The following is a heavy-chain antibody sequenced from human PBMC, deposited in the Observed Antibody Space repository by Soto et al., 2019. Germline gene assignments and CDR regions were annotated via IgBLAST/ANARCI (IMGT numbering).Heavy chain of an antibody. V-gene: IGHV3-23*01. CDR3: AKLPAAKFYFDF. D-gene: IGHD2-2*01. CDR2: ISGSGGST. CDR1: GFTFITYA. J-gene: IGHJ4*02. Sequence: GGSLRLSCAASGFTFITYAMSWVRQAPGKGLEWVSIISGSGGSTYYPDSVKGRFTISRDNSKNTLYLQMNSLRADDTAVYYSAKLPAAKFYFDFWGQGTLVTVPS.